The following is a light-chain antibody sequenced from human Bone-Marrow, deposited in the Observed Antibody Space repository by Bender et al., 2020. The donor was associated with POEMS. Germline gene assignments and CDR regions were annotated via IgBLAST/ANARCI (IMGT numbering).Light chain of an antibody. J-gene: IGLJ3*02. V-gene: IGLV2-11*01. CDR3: CSYAGRSILWV. Sequence: QSALTQPPSVSGSPGQSVTISCTGTSSDVGNYNFVSWYQQHPGQAPKVMIYDVSKRPSGVPDRFSGSKSGNTASLTISGLQAEDEADYYCCSYAGRSILWVFGGGTQLTVL. CDR2: DVS. CDR1: SSDVGNYNF.